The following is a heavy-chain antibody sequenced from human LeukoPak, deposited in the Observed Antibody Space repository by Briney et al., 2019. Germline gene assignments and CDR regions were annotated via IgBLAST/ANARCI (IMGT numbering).Heavy chain of an antibody. V-gene: IGHV3-11*05. CDR2: ISSTGSYI. J-gene: IGHJ4*02. Sequence: GGSLRLSCAASGFTFSDYYMSWIRQAPGKGLEWVSYISSTGSYINYADSMKGRFTISRNNAKNSLFLQMNSLRAEDTAAYYCARVSQWLVPYWGQGTLVTVSS. CDR1: GFTFSDYY. D-gene: IGHD6-19*01. CDR3: ARVSQWLVPY.